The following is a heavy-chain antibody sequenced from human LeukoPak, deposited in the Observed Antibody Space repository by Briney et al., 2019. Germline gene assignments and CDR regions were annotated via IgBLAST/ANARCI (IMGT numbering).Heavy chain of an antibody. D-gene: IGHD6-19*01. CDR3: ARGGIAVAGIRRFDY. CDR1: GFTFSSYW. CDR2: INSDGSST. V-gene: IGHV3-74*01. J-gene: IGHJ4*02. Sequence: PGGSLRLSCAASGFTFSSYWMHWVRQAPGKGLVWVSRINSDGSSTSYADSVKGRFTISRYNAKNTLYLQMNSLRAEDTAVYYCARGGIAVAGIRRFDYWGQGTLVTVSS.